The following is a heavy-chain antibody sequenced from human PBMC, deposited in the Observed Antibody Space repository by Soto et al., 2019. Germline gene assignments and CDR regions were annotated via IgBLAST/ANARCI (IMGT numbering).Heavy chain of an antibody. CDR1: GGSISSYY. CDR2: IYYSGST. V-gene: IGHV4-59*01. J-gene: IGHJ4*02. CDR3: ARLITAYCGGDCYSYYFGY. D-gene: IGHD2-21*02. Sequence: SETLSLTCTVSGGSISSYYWSWIRQPPGKGLEWIGYIYYSGSTNYNPSLKSRVTRSVDTSKNQFSLKLSSVTAADTAVYYCARLITAYCGGDCYSYYFGYWGQGTLVTVSS.